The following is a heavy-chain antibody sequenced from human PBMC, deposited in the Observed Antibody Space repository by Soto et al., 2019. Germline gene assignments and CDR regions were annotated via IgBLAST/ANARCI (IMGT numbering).Heavy chain of an antibody. D-gene: IGHD2-8*02. V-gene: IGHV4-30-2*01. Sequence: WTWIRQPPGKGLEWIGYIYPGGNTYYSPSLKSRVTIALDTSKSLVSLRLNSVTAADTAVYYCAILVGVAISPWGQGTLVTVSS. J-gene: IGHJ4*02. CDR3: AILVGVAISP. CDR2: IYPGGNT.